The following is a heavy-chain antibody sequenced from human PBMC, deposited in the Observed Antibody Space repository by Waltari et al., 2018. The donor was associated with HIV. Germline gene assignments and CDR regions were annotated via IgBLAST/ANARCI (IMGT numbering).Heavy chain of an antibody. V-gene: IGHV3-7*01. CDR2: IKQDESEK. CDR1: GFSVNKCW. CDR3: AREALYDSSGYYFDY. J-gene: IGHJ4*02. Sequence: EVQLVEPGGGLVQPGRCLRFSCAGSGFSVNKCWLTWVRQAPGKGLEWVANIKQDESEKYYVDSLKGRFTISRDNAKNSLFLQMNSLRVEDTAVYYCAREALYDSSGYYFDYWGQGTLVTVSS. D-gene: IGHD3-22*01.